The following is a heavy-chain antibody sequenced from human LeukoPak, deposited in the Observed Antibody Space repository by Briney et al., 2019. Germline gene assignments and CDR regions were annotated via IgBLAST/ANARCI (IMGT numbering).Heavy chain of an antibody. CDR3: ARGNEYSSTAYYYYYYMDV. V-gene: IGHV1-8*03. J-gene: IGHJ6*03. Sequence: ASVKVSCKASGYTFTSYDINWVRQATGQGLEWMGWMNPNSGNTGYAQKFQGRVTITRNTSISTTYMELSSLRSEDTAVYYCARGNEYSSTAYYYYYYMDVWGKGTTVTVSS. CDR1: GYTFTSYD. D-gene: IGHD6-6*01. CDR2: MNPNSGNT.